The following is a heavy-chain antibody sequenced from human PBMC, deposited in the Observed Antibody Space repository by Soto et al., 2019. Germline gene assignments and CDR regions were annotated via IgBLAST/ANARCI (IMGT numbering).Heavy chain of an antibody. D-gene: IGHD2-2*01. CDR3: ARETLGYCSSTSCYADNWFDP. J-gene: IGHJ5*02. V-gene: IGHV1-69*04. Sequence: SVKVSCKASGGTFSSYTISWVRQAPGQGLEWMGRIIPILGIANYAQKFQGRVTITADKSTSTAYMELSSLRSEDTAVYYCARETLGYCSSTSCYADNWFDPWGQGTLVTVSS. CDR1: GGTFSSYT. CDR2: IIPILGIA.